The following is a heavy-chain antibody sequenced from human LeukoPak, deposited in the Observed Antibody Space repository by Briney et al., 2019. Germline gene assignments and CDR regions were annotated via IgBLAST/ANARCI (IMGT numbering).Heavy chain of an antibody. CDR1: GFTFRSYG. J-gene: IGHJ4*02. D-gene: IGHD2-15*01. V-gene: IGHV3-33*01. CDR3: ASGVAASFDY. Sequence: GRSLRLSCAASGFTFRSYGMHWVRQAPDKGLEWVAVIWYDGSKKYYADSVKGRFTISRDNSENTLYLQMKNLRAEDTAVYYCASGVAASFDYWGQGTLVTVSS. CDR2: IWYDGSKK.